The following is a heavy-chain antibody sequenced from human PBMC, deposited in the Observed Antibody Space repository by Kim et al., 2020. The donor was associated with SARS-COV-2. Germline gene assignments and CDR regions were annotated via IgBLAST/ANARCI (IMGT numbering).Heavy chain of an antibody. J-gene: IGHJ5*02. V-gene: IGHV4-4*07. CDR3: ASDGYSSSWPDNWFDP. Sequence: SETLSLTCTVSGGSISSYYWSWIRQPAGKGLEWIGRIYTSGSTNYNPSLKSRVTMSVDTSKNQFSLKLSSVTAADTAVYYCASDGYSSSWPDNWFDPWGQGTLVTVSS. CDR1: GGSISSYY. CDR2: IYTSGST. D-gene: IGHD6-13*01.